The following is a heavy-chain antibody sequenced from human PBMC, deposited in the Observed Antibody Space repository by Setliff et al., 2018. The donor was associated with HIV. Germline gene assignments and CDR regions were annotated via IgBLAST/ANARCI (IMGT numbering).Heavy chain of an antibody. CDR1: GFSFSDFW. CDR3: ARSPQGGYFDY. CDR2: VYSAGTTT. Sequence: GSLRLSCAASGFSFSDFWMHWVRQVPGKGLAWVSRVYSAGTTTTYADSVKGRFTISRDNGKNTLYLQMNSLRAEDSAVYFCARSPQGGYFDYWGQGTLVTVSS. V-gene: IGHV3-74*01. J-gene: IGHJ4*03.